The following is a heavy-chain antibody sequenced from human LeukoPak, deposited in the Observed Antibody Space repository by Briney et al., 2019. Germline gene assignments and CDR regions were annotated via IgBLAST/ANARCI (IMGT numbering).Heavy chain of an antibody. J-gene: IGHJ4*02. CDR1: GFTFNNAW. CDR2: IKSKTDGGTI. D-gene: IGHD3-10*01. Sequence: GGSLRLSCAASGFTFNNAWMSWVRQAPGKGLEWVGRIKSKTDGGTIDYAAPVKGRFTISRDDSKNTLYLQMNSLKTEDTAVYYCTTALVRGVQFDFWGQGTLVTVSS. V-gene: IGHV3-15*01. CDR3: TTALVRGVQFDF.